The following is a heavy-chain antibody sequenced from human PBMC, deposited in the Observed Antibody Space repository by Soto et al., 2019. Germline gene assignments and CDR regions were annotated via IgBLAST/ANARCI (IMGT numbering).Heavy chain of an antibody. CDR2: MNPNSGNT. CDR3: ARSGQVGNWFDP. V-gene: IGHV1-8*01. D-gene: IGHD3-3*01. J-gene: IGHJ5*02. Sequence: QVQLVQSGAEVKKPGASVKVSCKASGYTFTSYDINWVRQATGQGLEWMGWMNPNSGNTGYAQKFQGXVXXXRXPSISTAYMELSSLRSEDTAVYYCARSGQVGNWFDPWGQGTLVTVSS. CDR1: GYTFTSYD.